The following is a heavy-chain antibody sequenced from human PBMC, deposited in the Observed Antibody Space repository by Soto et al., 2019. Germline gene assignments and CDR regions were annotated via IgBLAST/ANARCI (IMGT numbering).Heavy chain of an antibody. CDR3: ARDRPYRSRATGRGNWFDP. J-gene: IGHJ5*02. CDR1: GGSISSDY. V-gene: IGHV4-59*01. CDR2: IYYSGST. Sequence: SETLSLTCTVSGGSISSDYWSWIRQPPGKGLEWIGYIYYSGSTNYNPSLKSRVTISVDTSKNQFSLKLSSVTAADTAVYYCARDRPYRSRATGRGNWFDPWGQGTLVTVSS. D-gene: IGHD6-19*01.